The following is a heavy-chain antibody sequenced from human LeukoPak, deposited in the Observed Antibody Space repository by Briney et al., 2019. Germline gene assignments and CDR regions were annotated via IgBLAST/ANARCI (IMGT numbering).Heavy chain of an antibody. CDR3: ARFGGSAAKDDRLDY. CDR2: MNPNNGYT. V-gene: IGHV1-8*03. D-gene: IGHD3-16*01. Sequence: ASVKVSCKASGYTFTKYEINWVRQATGQGLEWMGWMNPNNGYTGYAQKFQGRVTITSDTSVSTAFMELSGLRSEDTAVYYCARFGGSAAKDDRLDYWGQGTLVTVSS. J-gene: IGHJ4*02. CDR1: GYTFTKYE.